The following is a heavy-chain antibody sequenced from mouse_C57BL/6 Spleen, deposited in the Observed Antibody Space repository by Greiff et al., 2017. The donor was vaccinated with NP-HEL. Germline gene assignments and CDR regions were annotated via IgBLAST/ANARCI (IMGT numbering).Heavy chain of an antibody. J-gene: IGHJ4*01. CDR1: GYTFTDYE. V-gene: IGHV1-15*01. D-gene: IGHD1-1*01. CDR2: IDPETGGT. Sequence: QVQLKESGAELVRPGASVTLSCKASGYTFTDYEMHWVKQTPVHGLEWIGAIDPETGGTDYNQKFKGKAILTADKSSSTAYMQLRRLTSEDSAVYYGTRGEYYCGSSSDMDYWGQGTSVTVAS. CDR3: TRGEYYCGSSSDMDY.